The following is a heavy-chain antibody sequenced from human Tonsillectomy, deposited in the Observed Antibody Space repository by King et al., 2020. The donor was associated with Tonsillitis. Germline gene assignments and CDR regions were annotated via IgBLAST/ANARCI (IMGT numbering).Heavy chain of an antibody. D-gene: IGHD3-9*01. Sequence: VQLVESGGGLVQPGGSLRLSCAASGFTFSSYWMHWVRQAPGKGLVWVSRINSDGSSTTYADCVKGRFTISRDNAKNTLYLQMNSLRADDTAVYYCANMGSAAGYQYSASMDVWGKGTTVTVSS. CDR1: GFTFSSYW. CDR2: INSDGSST. V-gene: IGHV3-74*01. J-gene: IGHJ6*03. CDR3: ANMGSAAGYQYSASMDV.